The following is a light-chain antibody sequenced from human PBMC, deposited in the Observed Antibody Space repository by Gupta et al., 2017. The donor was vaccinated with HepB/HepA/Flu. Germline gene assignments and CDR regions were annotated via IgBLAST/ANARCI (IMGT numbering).Light chain of an antibody. V-gene: IGKV1-5*03. Sequence: DIQMTQSPSTLAASIGDRVTFTCRATQNVYTWVAWYQQRAGEAPKLLISKSSNLQIGIPSRFSGNGSATEFSLTSSDLQPGDFAMYYWQQYHLFSTFGQGTSLE. J-gene: IGKJ2*01. CDR3: QQYHLFST. CDR2: KSS. CDR1: QNVYTW.